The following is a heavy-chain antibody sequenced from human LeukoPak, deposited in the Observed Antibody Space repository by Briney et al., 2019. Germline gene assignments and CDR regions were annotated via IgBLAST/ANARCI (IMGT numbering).Heavy chain of an antibody. CDR1: GGSLSSGGYY. J-gene: IGHJ4*02. CDR2: FSYSGST. Sequence: SQTLSLTCTVSGGSLSSGGYYWSWIRQPPGKGLEWIGYFSYSGSTNYNPSLKSRVTISVDTSKNQFSLKLSSVTAADTAVYYCARGPLDSGYTYFDYWGQGTLVSVAS. V-gene: IGHV4-61*08. D-gene: IGHD5-12*01. CDR3: ARGPLDSGYTYFDY.